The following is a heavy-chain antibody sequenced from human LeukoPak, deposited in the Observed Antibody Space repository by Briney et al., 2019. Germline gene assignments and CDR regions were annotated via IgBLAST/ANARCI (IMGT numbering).Heavy chain of an antibody. J-gene: IGHJ4*02. V-gene: IGHV3-23*01. CDR2: ISGSGIST. Sequence: GGSLRLSCAASGFTFSSYAMSWVRQAPGKGLEWVSTISGSGISTYYADSVKGRFTISRDNSKNTLYLQMSSLRAEDTAEYYCAKNGVWSLRHFDYWGQGTLVTVSS. CDR1: GFTFSSYA. CDR3: AKNGVWSLRHFDY. D-gene: IGHD3-10*01.